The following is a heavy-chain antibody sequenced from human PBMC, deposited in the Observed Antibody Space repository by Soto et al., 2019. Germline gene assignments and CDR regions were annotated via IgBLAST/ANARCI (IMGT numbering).Heavy chain of an antibody. V-gene: IGHV4-59*01. J-gene: IGHJ3*02. CDR2: IYYGGST. CDR1: GGSISSYY. D-gene: IGHD6-19*01. CDR3: ARQQWLVLNAFDI. Sequence: PSETLSLTCSVSGGSISSYYCSWFRQPPGKGLEWIGYIYYGGSTNYNPSLKSRVTISVDTSKNQFSLKLCSVTAADTAVYYCARQQWLVLNAFDIWGQGTMVTVS.